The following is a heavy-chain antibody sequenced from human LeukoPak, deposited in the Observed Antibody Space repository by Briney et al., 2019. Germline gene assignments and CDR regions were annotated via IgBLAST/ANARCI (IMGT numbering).Heavy chain of an antibody. V-gene: IGHV7-4-1*02. J-gene: IGHJ6*03. CDR2: INTNTGNP. Sequence: ASVKVSCKASEYTFTSYAMNWVRQAPGQGLEWMGWINTNTGNPTYAQGFTGRFVFSLDTSVSTAYLQISSLKAEDTAVYYCARLLSERLGHYYYYYMDVWGKGTTVTVYS. D-gene: IGHD6-19*01. CDR3: ARLLSERLGHYYYYYMDV. CDR1: EYTFTSYA.